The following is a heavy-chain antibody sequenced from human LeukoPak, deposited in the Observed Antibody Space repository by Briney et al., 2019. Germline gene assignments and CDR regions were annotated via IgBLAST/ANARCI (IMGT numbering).Heavy chain of an antibody. V-gene: IGHV1-2*02. CDR2: INPNSGGT. Sequence: ASVKVSCKASGYTFTGYYMHWVRQAPGQGLEWMGWINPNSGGTNYAQKFQGRVTMTRDTSISTAYMELSRLRSDDTAVYYCASTSMVRGVIITYPGYFQHWGQGTLVTVSS. D-gene: IGHD3-10*01. CDR3: ASTSMVRGVIITYPGYFQH. J-gene: IGHJ1*01. CDR1: GYTFTGYY.